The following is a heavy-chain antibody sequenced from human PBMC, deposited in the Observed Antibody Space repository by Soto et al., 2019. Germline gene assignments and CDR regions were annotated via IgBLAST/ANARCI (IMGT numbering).Heavy chain of an antibody. V-gene: IGHV3-30*18. CDR1: GFTFSSYG. J-gene: IGHJ3*02. Sequence: GGSLRLSCAASGFTFSSYGMHWVRQAPGKGLEGVAVISYDGSNKYYADSVKGRFTISRDNSKNTLYLQMNSLRAEDTAVYFCAKTKFNWGWGNDAFDIWGQGTMVTV. CDR3: AKTKFNWGWGNDAFDI. CDR2: ISYDGSNK. D-gene: IGHD7-27*01.